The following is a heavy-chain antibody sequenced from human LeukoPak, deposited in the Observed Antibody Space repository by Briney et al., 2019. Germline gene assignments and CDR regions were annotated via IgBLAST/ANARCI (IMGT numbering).Heavy chain of an antibody. J-gene: IGHJ4*02. CDR3: ARDRRVAGGVDY. D-gene: IGHD6-13*01. CDR2: IHYSGST. V-gene: IGHV4-31*03. Sequence: SETLSLTCTVSGGSISSGGYYWSWIRQHPGKGLEWIGYIHYSGSTYYNPSLKSRVTISVDTSKNQFSLKLSSVTAADTAVYYCARDRRVAGGVDYWGQGTLVTVSS. CDR1: GGSISSGGYY.